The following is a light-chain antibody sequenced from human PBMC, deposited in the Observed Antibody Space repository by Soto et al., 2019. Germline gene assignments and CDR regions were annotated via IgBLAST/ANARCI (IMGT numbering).Light chain of an antibody. CDR1: QNIDIY. V-gene: IGKV1-39*01. CDR3: HQSYITPPA. Sequence: DVQMTQSPYSLSASVGDRVTITCRASQNIDIYLNWYQQKPGRPPTLLIYTTSRRQSGVPIRFSASRAGTDVPLTISKLQPEDVATYSCHQSYITPPAVGQGNK. CDR2: TTS. J-gene: IGKJ2*01.